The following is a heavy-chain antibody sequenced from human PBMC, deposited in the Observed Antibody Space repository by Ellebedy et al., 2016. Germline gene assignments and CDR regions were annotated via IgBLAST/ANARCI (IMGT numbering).Heavy chain of an antibody. Sequence: SETLSLTCNVFGGSVSSDYWNWMRRPPGKGLEWIGYVFHTGTTNYNPSLKSRVTMSVDTSKSQISLRLTSVTAADTAVYYCAKWNVDWYAFDVWGQGTLVTVSS. CDR1: GGSVSSDY. V-gene: IGHV4-59*02. CDR3: AKWNVDWYAFDV. J-gene: IGHJ3*01. D-gene: IGHD1-1*01. CDR2: VFHTGTT.